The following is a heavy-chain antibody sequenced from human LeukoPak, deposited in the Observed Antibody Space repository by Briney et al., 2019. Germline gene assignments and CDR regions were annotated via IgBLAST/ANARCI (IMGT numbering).Heavy chain of an antibody. Sequence: GGSLRLSCAASGFTFSSYEMNWVRQAPGKGLEWAAFIRYDGSNKYYADSVKGRFTISRDNSKNTLYLQMNSLRAEDTAVYYCARNNYGDYLGYGGYYYYMDVWGKGTKVTISS. CDR1: GFTFSSYE. V-gene: IGHV3-30*02. CDR2: IRYDGSNK. CDR3: ARNNYGDYLGYGGYYYYMDV. D-gene: IGHD4-17*01. J-gene: IGHJ6*03.